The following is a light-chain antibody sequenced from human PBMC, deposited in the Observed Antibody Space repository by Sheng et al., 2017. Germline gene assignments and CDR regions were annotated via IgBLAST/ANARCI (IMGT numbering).Light chain of an antibody. CDR1: QTVSTSY. J-gene: IGKJ2*03. V-gene: IGKV3-20*01. Sequence: DIVLTQSPGTLSLSPGERATVSCRASQTVSTSYLAWYQQKLGQTPRLLIYGASSRATGIPDRFSGSGSGTDFTLTIDRLEPEDSAVYYCQQHGSSPFSFGQGTKVEI. CDR2: GAS. CDR3: QQHGSSPFS.